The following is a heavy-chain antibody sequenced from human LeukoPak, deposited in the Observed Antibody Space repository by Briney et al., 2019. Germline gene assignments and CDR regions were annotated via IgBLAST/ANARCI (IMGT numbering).Heavy chain of an antibody. CDR3: AKREKGTTGRFFDY. CDR2: ISVGVGNT. Sequence: GSLRLSCAASGFTFTNYAMTWVGQAPGKGLDWVSGISVGVGNTYYADTVKGRFTISRDHSKNTLYLQMNSLRAEDTALYFCAKREKGTTGRFFDYWGQGALVTVSS. V-gene: IGHV3-23*01. CDR1: GFTFTNYA. D-gene: IGHD4-17*01. J-gene: IGHJ4*02.